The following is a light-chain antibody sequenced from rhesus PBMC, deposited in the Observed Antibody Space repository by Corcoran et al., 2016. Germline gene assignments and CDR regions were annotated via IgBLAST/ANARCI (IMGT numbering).Light chain of an antibody. Sequence: DIVMTQTPLSLPVTPGEPASISCRSSQSLLDSEDGNTYLDWYLQKPGQSPQLLIYEVSNRASGVPDRFSGSGSDTDFTLKISRVEAEDVGVYYCMQVLEFPLTFGGGTKVETK. CDR1: QSLLDSEDGNTY. CDR2: EVS. J-gene: IGKJ4*01. CDR3: MQVLEFPLT. V-gene: IGKV2-104*02.